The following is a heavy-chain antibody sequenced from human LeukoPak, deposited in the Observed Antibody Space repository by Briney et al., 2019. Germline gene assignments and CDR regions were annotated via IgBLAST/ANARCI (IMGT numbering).Heavy chain of an antibody. V-gene: IGHV1-8*01. Sequence: GASVKVSCKASGYTFTSYDINWVRQATGQGLEWMGWMNPNSGNTGYAQKFQGRVTMTRNTSISTAYMELRSLTSDDTAVYFCARAGQGYYYDTSAYYFDYWGQGTLVTVSS. D-gene: IGHD3-22*01. CDR2: MNPNSGNT. CDR1: GYTFTSYD. CDR3: ARAGQGYYYDTSAYYFDY. J-gene: IGHJ4*02.